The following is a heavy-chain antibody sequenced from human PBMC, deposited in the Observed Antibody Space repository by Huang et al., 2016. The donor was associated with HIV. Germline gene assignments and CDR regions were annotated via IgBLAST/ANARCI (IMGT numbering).Heavy chain of an antibody. CDR3: ARHFSYYDSSGYTPWDAFDI. J-gene: IGHJ3*02. CDR1: GGSISISSYY. Sequence: QLQLQGSGPGLAKPSETLSLTCTVPGGSISISSYYWGWIRQPPGKGLEWVGSIYYSGSTDCNPSLKSRVTVSVDTSKNQFSLKLSSVTAADTAVYNCARHFSYYDSSGYTPWDAFDIWGQGTMVTVSS. D-gene: IGHD3-22*01. V-gene: IGHV4-39*01. CDR2: IYYSGST.